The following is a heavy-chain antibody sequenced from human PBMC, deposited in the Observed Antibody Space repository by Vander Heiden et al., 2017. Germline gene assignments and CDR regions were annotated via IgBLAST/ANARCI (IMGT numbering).Heavy chain of an antibody. Sequence: EVQLLESGGGLVQPGGSLRLSCAASGFTFSSYAMSWVRQAPGKGLEWVSAISGRGGSTYYADSVKGRFTISRDNSKNTLYLQMNSLRAEDTAVYYCVRAQYGDYVDYWGQGTLVTVSS. V-gene: IGHV3-23*01. CDR1: GFTFSSYA. CDR3: VRAQYGDYVDY. J-gene: IGHJ4*02. D-gene: IGHD4-17*01. CDR2: ISGRGGST.